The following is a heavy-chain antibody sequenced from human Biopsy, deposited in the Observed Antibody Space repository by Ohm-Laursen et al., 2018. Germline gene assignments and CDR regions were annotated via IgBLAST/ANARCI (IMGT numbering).Heavy chain of an antibody. J-gene: IGHJ4*02. CDR1: GYTLTDLS. CDR2: FAPENGKT. V-gene: IGHV1-24*01. Sequence: ASVTVSCKVSGYTLTDLSMHWVRQAPGKGLEWMGGFAPENGKTIYAQKFQGRVTMTEDTSTDTAYMELSSLRSEDTAVYYCAGDINNWNVNYWGQGTLVIVSS. D-gene: IGHD1-20*01. CDR3: AGDINNWNVNY.